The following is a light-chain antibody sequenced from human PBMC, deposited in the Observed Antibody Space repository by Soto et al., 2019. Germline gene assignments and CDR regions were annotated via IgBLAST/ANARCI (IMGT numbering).Light chain of an antibody. CDR2: EVS. CDR1: SSDVGSYNL. CDR3: CSSAGSSTL. Sequence: QSVLTQPASVSGSPGQSITISCTGTSSDVGSYNLVSWYQQHPGKAPKLMIYEVSKRPSGVSNRFSGSRSGNTASLTISGLQAEDEADYYCCSSAGSSTLFGGGTKVTVL. V-gene: IGLV2-23*02. J-gene: IGLJ2*01.